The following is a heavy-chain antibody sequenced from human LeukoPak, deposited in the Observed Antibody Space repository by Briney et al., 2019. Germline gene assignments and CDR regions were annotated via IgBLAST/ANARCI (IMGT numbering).Heavy chain of an antibody. Sequence: GGSLRLSCAASGFTFSSYSMNWVRQAPGKGLEWVSSISSSSSYIYHADSVKGRFTISRDNAKNSLYLQMNSLRAEDTAVYYCAKDSTTLTLTFDYWGQGTLVTVSS. J-gene: IGHJ4*02. D-gene: IGHD4-11*01. CDR1: GFTFSSYS. CDR3: AKDSTTLTLTFDY. CDR2: ISSSSSYI. V-gene: IGHV3-21*01.